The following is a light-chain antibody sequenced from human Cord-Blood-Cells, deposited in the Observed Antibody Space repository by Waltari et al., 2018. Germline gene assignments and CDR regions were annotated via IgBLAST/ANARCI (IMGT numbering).Light chain of an antibody. V-gene: IGKV3-15*01. Sequence: EIVITPSPATLSVSPGERATLSCRASQSVSSNLAWYQQKPGQAPRLLIYGASTRATGIPARFSGSGSGTEFTLTISSLQSEDFAVYYCQQYNNWPPTFGQGTKVEIK. CDR2: GAS. CDR1: QSVSSN. CDR3: QQYNNWPPT. J-gene: IGKJ1*01.